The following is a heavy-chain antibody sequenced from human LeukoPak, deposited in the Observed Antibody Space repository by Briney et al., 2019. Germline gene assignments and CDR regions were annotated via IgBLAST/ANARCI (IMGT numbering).Heavy chain of an antibody. Sequence: PGGSLRLSCAASGFTFSSYWMSWVRQAPGKGLEWVSSISSSSTYIYYADSVKGRFTISRDNAKNSLYLQMNSVTAEDTAVYYCARVGIAVPGIDYWGQGSLVTVSS. V-gene: IGHV3-21*01. D-gene: IGHD6-19*01. CDR2: ISSSSTYI. J-gene: IGHJ4*02. CDR1: GFTFSSYW. CDR3: ARVGIAVPGIDY.